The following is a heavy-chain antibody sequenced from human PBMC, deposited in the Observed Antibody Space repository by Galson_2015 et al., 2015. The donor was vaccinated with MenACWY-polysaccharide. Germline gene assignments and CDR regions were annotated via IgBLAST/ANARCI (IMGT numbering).Heavy chain of an antibody. CDR2: ISGSGDST. D-gene: IGHD6-19*01. V-gene: IGHV3-23*01. CDR1: GFTFNNYA. J-gene: IGHJ4*02. Sequence: SLRLSCAAFGFTFNNYAVSWVRQAPGKGLEWVSTISGSGDSTYYADSVKGRFTIARDNSKNSLYLQMNSLRAEDTALYYCTRDKPVEQWLVGSFDFWGRGALVTVSS. CDR3: TRDKPVEQWLVGSFDF.